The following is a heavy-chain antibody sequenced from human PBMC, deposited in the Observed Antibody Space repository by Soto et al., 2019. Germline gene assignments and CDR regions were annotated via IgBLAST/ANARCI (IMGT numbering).Heavy chain of an antibody. Sequence: GGSLRLSCAASGFTFSDYYMSWIRQAPGKGLEWVSYISSSSSYTNYADSVKGRFTISRDNAKNSLYLQMNSLRAEDTAVYYCFPSLRDYGMDVWGQGTTVTVSS. D-gene: IGHD3-9*01. CDR1: GFTFSDYY. J-gene: IGHJ6*02. CDR2: ISSSSSYT. CDR3: FPSLRDYGMDV. V-gene: IGHV3-11*06.